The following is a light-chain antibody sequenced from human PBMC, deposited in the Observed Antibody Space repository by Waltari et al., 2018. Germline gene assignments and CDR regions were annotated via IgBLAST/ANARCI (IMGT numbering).Light chain of an antibody. CDR2: LGS. CDR3: MQALQTPRT. J-gene: IGKJ2*01. Sequence: DIVRTQSPLSMPVTPGEPASLSCRSSQSLLHSNGYNNLEWYLQKPGQSPQLLIYLGSNRASGVPDRFSGSGSGTDFTLKISRVEAEDVGVYYCMQALQTPRTFGQGTKLEIK. V-gene: IGKV2-28*01. CDR1: QSLLHSNGYNN.